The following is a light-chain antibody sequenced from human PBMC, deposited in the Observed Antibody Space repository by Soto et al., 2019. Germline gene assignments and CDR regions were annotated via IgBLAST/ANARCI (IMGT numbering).Light chain of an antibody. CDR3: MQGLKIPYT. V-gene: IGKV2-28*01. CDR2: LGF. Sequence: VMTQSPLSLPVTPGEPASISCRSSQRLLHSNGYTYLDWYLLKPGQSPQLLIYLGFNRASGVPDRVSGSGSGTDFTLKISRVEAEDVGVYYCMQGLKIPYTFGQGTKLEIK. J-gene: IGKJ2*01. CDR1: QRLLHSNGYTY.